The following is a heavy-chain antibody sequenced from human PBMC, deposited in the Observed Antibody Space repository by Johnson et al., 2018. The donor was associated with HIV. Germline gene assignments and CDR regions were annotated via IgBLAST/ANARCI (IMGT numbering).Heavy chain of an antibody. D-gene: IGHD4-23*01. V-gene: IGHV3-30*04. CDR3: ARDPGNGGRPFDAFDI. J-gene: IGHJ3*02. CDR1: AFTFSGYA. CDR2: LSYDASNN. Sequence: QVKLVESGGGVVQPGRSLRLSCTSTAFTFSGYAMHWVRQAPGKGLEWVSALSYDASNNYYADSVTGRFTISRDNSKNTVYLQMDSLRGEDTAVYYCARDPGNGGRPFDAFDIWGQGTMVTVSS.